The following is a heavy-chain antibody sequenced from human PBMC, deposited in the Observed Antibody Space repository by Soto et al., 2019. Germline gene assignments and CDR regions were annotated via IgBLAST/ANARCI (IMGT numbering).Heavy chain of an antibody. J-gene: IGHJ4*02. CDR1: GYTFTSYA. CDR2: INAGNGNT. D-gene: IGHD3-22*01. V-gene: IGHV1-3*01. CDR3: AREYYDSSGYYYSLAFDY. Sequence: XSVKVSCKASGYTFTSYAMHWVRQAPGQSLEWMGWINAGNGNTKYSQKFQGRVTITRDTSASTAYMELSSLRSEDTAVYYCAREYYDSSGYYYSLAFDYSGQGTLVTVSS.